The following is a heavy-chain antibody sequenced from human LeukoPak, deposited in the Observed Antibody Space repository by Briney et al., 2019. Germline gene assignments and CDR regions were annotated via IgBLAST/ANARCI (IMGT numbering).Heavy chain of an antibody. CDR3: AKKQWLVTDDNWFGP. J-gene: IGHJ5*02. V-gene: IGHV3-23*01. D-gene: IGHD6-19*01. CDR2: ISGSGGST. Sequence: AISGSGGSTYYADSVKGRFTISRDNSKNTLYLQMNSLRAEDTAVYYCAKKQWLVTDDNWFGPWGQGTLVTVSS.